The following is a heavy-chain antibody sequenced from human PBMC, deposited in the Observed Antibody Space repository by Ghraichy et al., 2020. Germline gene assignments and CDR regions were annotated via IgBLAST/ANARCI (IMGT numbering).Heavy chain of an antibody. CDR3: ARDDRLVQGYYYYGMDV. D-gene: IGHD6-19*01. J-gene: IGHJ6*02. V-gene: IGHV3-11*01. CDR2: ISSSGSTI. Sequence: GGSLRLSCAASGFTFSDYYMSWIRQAPGKGLEWVSYISSSGSTIYYADSVKGRFTISRDNAKNSLYLQMNSLRAEDTAVYYCARDDRLVQGYYYYGMDVWGQGTTVTVSS. CDR1: GFTFSDYY.